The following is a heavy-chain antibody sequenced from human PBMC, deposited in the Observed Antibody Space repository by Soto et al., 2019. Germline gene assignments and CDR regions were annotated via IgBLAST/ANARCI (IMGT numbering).Heavy chain of an antibody. V-gene: IGHV4-39*01. CDR3: ARSNVDTAMVTIFSHFDY. Sequence: QLQLQESGPGLVKPSETLSLTCTVSGGSISSSSYYWGWIRQPPGKGLEWIGSIYYSGSTYYNPSLKRRVTISVDTSKNQFSLKLSSVTAADTAVYYCARSNVDTAMVTIFSHFDYWGQGTLVTVSS. CDR1: GGSISSSSYY. J-gene: IGHJ4*02. D-gene: IGHD5-18*01. CDR2: IYYSGST.